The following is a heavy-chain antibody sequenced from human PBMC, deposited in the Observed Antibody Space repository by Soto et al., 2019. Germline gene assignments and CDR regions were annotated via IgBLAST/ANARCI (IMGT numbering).Heavy chain of an antibody. CDR2: IYSGGST. D-gene: IGHD2-21*02. V-gene: IGHV3-66*02. Sequence: PVGSLRLSCTASTFTFSRYAMSWVRQAPGKGLEWVSVIYSGGSTYYADSVKGRVTITRDTSASTAYMELSSLRAEDTAVYYCAPAFCGGDCYEGVDYYYYGMDVWGQGTTVTVS. CDR3: APAFCGGDCYEGVDYYYYGMDV. CDR1: TFTFSRYA. J-gene: IGHJ6*02.